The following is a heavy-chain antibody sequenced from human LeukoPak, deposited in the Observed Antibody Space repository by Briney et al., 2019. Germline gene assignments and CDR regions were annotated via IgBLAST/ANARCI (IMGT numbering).Heavy chain of an antibody. D-gene: IGHD2-2*01. J-gene: IGHJ4*02. CDR1: GGSISSGSYY. V-gene: IGHV4-61*02. CDR2: IYTSGST. CDR3: ARQQLGIVVIDY. Sequence: RTSETLPLTCTVSGGSISSGSYYWSWVRQPAGKGLEWIGRIYTSGSTNYNPSLKSRVTISIDTSKSQFSLRLNSMTAADTAVYYCARQQLGIVVIDYWGQGTLVTVSS.